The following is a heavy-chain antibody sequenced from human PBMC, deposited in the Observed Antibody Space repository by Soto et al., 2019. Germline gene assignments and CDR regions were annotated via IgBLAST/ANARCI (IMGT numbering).Heavy chain of an antibody. CDR3: DEYTSSWYFGH. J-gene: IGHJ5*02. V-gene: IGHV3-23*01. CDR2: ISGTGSGT. Sequence: GGSLRLSCAASGFTFRNYAMTWARQAPGKGLEWVSSISGTGSGTYYADSVKGRFTISRDNSKNMLYLQMNILRAEDTAIYPCDEYTSSWYFGHWGQGTLVTVSS. D-gene: IGHD6-13*01. CDR1: GFTFRNYA.